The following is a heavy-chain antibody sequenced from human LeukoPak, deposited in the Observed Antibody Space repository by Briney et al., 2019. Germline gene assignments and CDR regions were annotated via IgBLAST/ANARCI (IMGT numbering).Heavy chain of an antibody. Sequence: ASVKVSCXASGGTFSSYAISWVRQAHGQGLEWMAGIIPIFGTANYAQKFQGRVTITADESTSTAYMELSSLRSEDTAVYYCARLPPSYTIFGVVSDYWGQGTLVTVSS. V-gene: IGHV1-69*01. CDR1: GGTFSSYA. J-gene: IGHJ4*02. CDR3: ARLPPSYTIFGVVSDY. D-gene: IGHD3-3*01. CDR2: IIPIFGTA.